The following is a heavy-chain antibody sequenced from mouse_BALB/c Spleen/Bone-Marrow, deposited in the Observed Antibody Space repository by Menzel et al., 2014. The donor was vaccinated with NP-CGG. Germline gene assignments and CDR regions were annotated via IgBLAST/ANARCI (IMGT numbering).Heavy chain of an antibody. CDR3: ARGGISVDY. J-gene: IGHJ2*01. CDR2: INPSNGRA. Sequence: QVQLQQSGAELVKPGASVRLSCKTSGYTFTNYWMHWVKQRPGQGLEWIGDINPSNGRATYSEKFKSKATLTTDKSSSTAYMQLSRLTSEDSAVYFCARGGISVDYWGQDTTLTVSS. V-gene: IGHV1S81*02. CDR1: GYTFTNYW.